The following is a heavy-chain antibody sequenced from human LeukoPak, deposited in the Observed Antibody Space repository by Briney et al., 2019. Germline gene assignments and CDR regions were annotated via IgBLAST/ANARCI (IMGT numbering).Heavy chain of an antibody. CDR1: GFTFSSYA. Sequence: GGSLRLSCAASGFTFSSYAMHWVRQAPGKGLEWVAFIRYDGSNKYYADSVKGRFTISRDNSKNTLYLQMNSLRAEDTAVYYCAKDQYSSGWYDYFDYWGQGTLVTVSS. D-gene: IGHD6-19*01. CDR3: AKDQYSSGWYDYFDY. J-gene: IGHJ4*02. V-gene: IGHV3-30*02. CDR2: IRYDGSNK.